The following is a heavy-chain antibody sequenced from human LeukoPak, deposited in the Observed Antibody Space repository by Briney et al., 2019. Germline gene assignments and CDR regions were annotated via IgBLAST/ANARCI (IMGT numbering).Heavy chain of an antibody. CDR1: GGSISSYY. D-gene: IGHD2-21*02. CDR3: ARLRAYCGGDCYPRWFDP. CDR2: IYTSGST. J-gene: IGHJ5*02. V-gene: IGHV4-4*09. Sequence: SETLSLTCTVSGGSISSYYWSWIRQPPGKGLEWIGYIYTSGSTNYNPSLKSRVTISVDTSKNQFSLKLSSVTAADTAVYYCARLRAYCGGDCYPRWFDPWGQGTLGTVSS.